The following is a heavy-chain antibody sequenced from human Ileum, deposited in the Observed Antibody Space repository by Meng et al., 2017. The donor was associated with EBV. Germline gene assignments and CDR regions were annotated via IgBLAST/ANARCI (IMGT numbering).Heavy chain of an antibody. J-gene: IGHJ4*02. CDR1: GGSISRDTW. CDR3: GRDQGRELINH. D-gene: IGHD1-7*01. CDR2: VYHRGDT. V-gene: IGHV4-4*02. Sequence: QVQLNESGPGLVKPCGTRSVTCHVSGGSISRDTWCSLVRQPPGKGLEWIEEVYHRGDTNYNPSLKSRVDISVDKSKNQFYLSLFSVTAADTAVYYCGRDQGRELINHWGQGTLVTVSS.